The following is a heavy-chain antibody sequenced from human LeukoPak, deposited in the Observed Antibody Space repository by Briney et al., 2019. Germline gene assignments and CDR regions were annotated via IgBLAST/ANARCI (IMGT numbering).Heavy chain of an antibody. CDR3: ASPNWGLHGMDV. J-gene: IGHJ6*02. CDR1: GFTFRSFE. Sequence: GGSLRLSCAASGFTFRSFEMNWVRQAPGKGLEWISYISSSGSTIYYADSVKGRFTISRDNAKNSLYLQMNSLRAEDTAVYYCASPNWGLHGMDVWGQGTTGTVS. D-gene: IGHD7-27*01. CDR2: ISSSGSTI. V-gene: IGHV3-48*03.